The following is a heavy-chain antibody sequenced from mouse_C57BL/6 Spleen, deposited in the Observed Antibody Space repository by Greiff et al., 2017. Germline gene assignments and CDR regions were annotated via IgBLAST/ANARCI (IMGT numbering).Heavy chain of an antibody. CDR2: INPNYGTT. J-gene: IGHJ4*01. CDR3: ARGSYSNYFYAMDY. V-gene: IGHV1-39*01. Sequence: EVQLQQSGPELVKPGASVKISCKASGYSFTDYNMNWVKQSNGKSLEWIGVINPNYGTTSYNQKFKGKATLTVDQSSSTAYMQLNSLSSEDSAVYYCARGSYSNYFYAMDYWGQGTSVTVSS. CDR1: GYSFTDYN. D-gene: IGHD2-5*01.